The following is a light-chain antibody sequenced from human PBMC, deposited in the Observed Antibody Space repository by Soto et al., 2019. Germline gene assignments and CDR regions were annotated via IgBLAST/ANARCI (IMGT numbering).Light chain of an antibody. Sequence: QSVLTQPASVSGSPEQSITISCTGTSSDVGAYDYVSWYQQHPDKVPKLMIYEVSNRPSGVSNRFSGSKSVNTATLTISRLQADDEADYYCSSYTSSSTRVFGTGTKVTVL. CDR3: SSYTSSSTRV. CDR1: SSDVGAYDY. V-gene: IGLV2-14*03. CDR2: EVS. J-gene: IGLJ1*01.